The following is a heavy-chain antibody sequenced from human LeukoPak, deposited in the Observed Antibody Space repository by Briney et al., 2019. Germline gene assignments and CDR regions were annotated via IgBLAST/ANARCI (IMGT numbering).Heavy chain of an antibody. Sequence: SETLSLTCTVSGGSISSGGNYWSWIRRHPGTGLEWIGYIYYSGGTYYNPSLKSRVTISLDTSKNQFSLKLTSVTAADTAVYYCARAGHVITMIVVLDAFDIWGQGTMVTVSS. CDR1: GGSISSGGNY. J-gene: IGHJ3*02. CDR2: IYYSGGT. D-gene: IGHD3-22*01. V-gene: IGHV4-31*03. CDR3: ARAGHVITMIVVLDAFDI.